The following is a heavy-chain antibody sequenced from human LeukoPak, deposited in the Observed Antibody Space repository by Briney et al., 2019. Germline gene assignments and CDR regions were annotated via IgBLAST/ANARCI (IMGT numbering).Heavy chain of an antibody. J-gene: IGHJ6*03. Sequence: PSETLSLTCTVSGGSISSYYWSWVRQPPGKGLEWIGYIYNSGSTNYNPSLKSPVTISVDTSKNQFSLKLSSVTAADTAVYYCARGGGYSYGFSYYYYYMDVWGKGTTVTVSS. CDR2: IYNSGST. CDR1: GGSISSYY. CDR3: ARGGGYSYGFSYYYYYMDV. D-gene: IGHD5-18*01. V-gene: IGHV4-59*01.